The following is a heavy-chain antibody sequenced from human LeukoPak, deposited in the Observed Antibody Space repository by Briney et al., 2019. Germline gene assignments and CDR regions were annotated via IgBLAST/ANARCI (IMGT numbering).Heavy chain of an antibody. D-gene: IGHD6-19*01. CDR3: ARQTPYSSGWSTGDY. CDR2: IYYSGST. V-gene: IGHV4-59*08. CDR1: GGSISSYY. Sequence: SETLSLTCTVSGGSISSYYWSWIRQPPGKGLEWIGYIYYSGSTNYNPSLKSRVTISVDTSKNQFSLKLSSVTAADTAVYYCARQTPYSSGWSTGDYWGQGTLVTVSS. J-gene: IGHJ4*02.